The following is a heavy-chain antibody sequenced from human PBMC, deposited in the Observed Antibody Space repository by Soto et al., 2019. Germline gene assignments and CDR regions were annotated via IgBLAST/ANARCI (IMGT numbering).Heavy chain of an antibody. V-gene: IGHV1-2*04. D-gene: IGHD5-12*01. J-gene: IGHJ4*02. CDR3: ARDLATQFDY. CDR1: GDTFSTYT. CDR2: INPNTGGT. Sequence: ASVKVSCKASGDTFSTYTITWLRQAPGQGLEWMGWINPNTGGTNYAQKFQGWVTMTRDTSISTAYMELSRLRSDDTAVYYCARDLATQFDYWGQGTLVTVSS.